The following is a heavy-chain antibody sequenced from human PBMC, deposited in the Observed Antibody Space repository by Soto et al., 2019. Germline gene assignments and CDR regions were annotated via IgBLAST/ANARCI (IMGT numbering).Heavy chain of an antibody. CDR3: AKYRRYYDDIETHYGLDV. J-gene: IGHJ6*02. Sequence: QEHLVESGGGVVQPGGSLRLSCAASGFNFRDYNMFWVRQAPGKGLEGVALITYDGEYQYYGDSVKGRFTISRVTARNTLYFQVTSLRLEDTAVYYGAKYRRYYDDIETHYGLDVWGQGTTVRVSS. D-gene: IGHD3-22*01. CDR1: GFNFRDYN. CDR2: ITYDGEYQ. V-gene: IGHV3-30*18.